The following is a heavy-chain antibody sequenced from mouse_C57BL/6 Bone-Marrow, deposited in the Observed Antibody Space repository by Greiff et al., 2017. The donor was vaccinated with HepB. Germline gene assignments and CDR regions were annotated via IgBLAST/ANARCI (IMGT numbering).Heavy chain of an antibody. D-gene: IGHD1-1*01. CDR1: GYTFTDYE. Sequence: VQLQQSGAELVRPGASVTLSCKASGYTFTDYEMHWVKQTPVHGLEWIGAIDPETGGTAYNQKFKGKAILTADKSSSTAYMELRSLTSEDSAVYYCTRWRYYYGSSAFAYWGQGTLVTVSA. V-gene: IGHV1-15*01. CDR3: TRWRYYYGSSAFAY. CDR2: IDPETGGT. J-gene: IGHJ3*01.